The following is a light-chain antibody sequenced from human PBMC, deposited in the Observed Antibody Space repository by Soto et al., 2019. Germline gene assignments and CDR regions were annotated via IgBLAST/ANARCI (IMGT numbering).Light chain of an antibody. CDR2: EVS. CDR1: SSDVGGYNY. CDR3: SSYTSSSTLSV. J-gene: IGLJ1*01. V-gene: IGLV2-14*01. Sequence: QSALTRPASVSGSPGQSITISCTGTSSDVGGYNYVSWYQQHPGKAPKLMIYEVSNRPSGVSNRFSGSKSGNTASLTISGLXAEDEAVYYCSSYTSSSTLSVFGTGTKVTVL.